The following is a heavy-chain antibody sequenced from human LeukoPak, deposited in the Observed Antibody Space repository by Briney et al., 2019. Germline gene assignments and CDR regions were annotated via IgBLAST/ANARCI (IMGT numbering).Heavy chain of an antibody. CDR3: ARSPQYSGSLDAFDI. CDR2: ISSSGSTI. V-gene: IGHV3-48*03. D-gene: IGHD1-26*01. Sequence: GGSLRLSCAASGFTFSSYEMNWVRQAPGKGLEWVSYISSSGSTIYYADSVKGRFTISRDNAKNSLYLQMNSLRAEDTAVYYCARSPQYSGSLDAFDIWGQGTMVTVSS. J-gene: IGHJ3*02. CDR1: GFTFSSYE.